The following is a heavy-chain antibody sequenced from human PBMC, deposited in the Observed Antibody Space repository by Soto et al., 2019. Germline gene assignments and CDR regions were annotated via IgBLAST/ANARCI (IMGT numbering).Heavy chain of an antibody. Sequence: GGSLRLSCTASGFTFGDYAMSWFRQAPGKGLEWVGFIRSKAYGGTTEYAASVKGRFTISRDDSKSIAYLQMNSLKTEDTAVYYCTRDEADIVVVPAAIPFDYWGQGTLVTVSS. CDR2: IRSKAYGGTT. CDR3: TRDEADIVVVPAAIPFDY. J-gene: IGHJ4*02. D-gene: IGHD2-2*01. CDR1: GFTFGDYA. V-gene: IGHV3-49*03.